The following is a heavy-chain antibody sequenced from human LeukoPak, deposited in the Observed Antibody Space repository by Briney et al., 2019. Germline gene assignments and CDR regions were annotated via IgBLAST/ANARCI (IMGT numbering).Heavy chain of an antibody. CDR3: ARDRSVDYFDY. Sequence: GGSLRLSCAASGFTFRNHGMHWVRQAPGQGLEWVGVIWYDGSNKYYADSVKGRFTVSRDNSKNTLYLQMNSLRAEDTAVYYCARDRSVDYFDYWGQGILVTVSS. CDR1: GFTFRNHG. D-gene: IGHD6-19*01. CDR2: IWYDGSNK. V-gene: IGHV3-33*01. J-gene: IGHJ4*02.